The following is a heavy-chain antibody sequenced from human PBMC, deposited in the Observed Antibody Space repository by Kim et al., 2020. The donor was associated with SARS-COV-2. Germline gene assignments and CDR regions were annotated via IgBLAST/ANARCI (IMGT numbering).Heavy chain of an antibody. J-gene: IGHJ6*02. Sequence: GGSLRLSCAASGFTFRNYWFTWVRQAPGKGLEWVADIDRDGNEKYYVDSVKGRFTISRDNAENSLFLQMNNLRVEDTAVYFCARGKGGMDVWGQGTTVVVSS. CDR1: GFTFRNYW. CDR2: IDRDGNEK. CDR3: ARGKGGMDV. V-gene: IGHV3-7*01.